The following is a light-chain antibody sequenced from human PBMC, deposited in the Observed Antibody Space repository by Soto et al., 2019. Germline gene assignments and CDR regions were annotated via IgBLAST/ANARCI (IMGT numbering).Light chain of an antibody. CDR1: QNVDSD. J-gene: IGKJ1*01. V-gene: IGKV3-15*01. Sequence: EIVMTQSPATLSVSPGEGATLSCRASQNVDSDLAWYQQKPGQGPRLLIFGASTRATDIPARFSGSGSGTDFTLTITSLQSEDFAVYYCHQYNTWPLWTFGQGTKVEIK. CDR3: HQYNTWPLWT. CDR2: GAS.